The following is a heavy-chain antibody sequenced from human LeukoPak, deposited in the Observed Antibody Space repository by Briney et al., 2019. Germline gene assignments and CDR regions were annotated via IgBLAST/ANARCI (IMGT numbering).Heavy chain of an antibody. Sequence: PGGSLRLSCAASGSTFSRYDMHWVRQATEKGLEWVSGIGTAGDTHYPGSVKGRFTISRENAKNSLYLQMNSLRAGDTAVYYCARAARYYGSTGAHAFDIWGQGTMVTVS. V-gene: IGHV3-13*01. CDR1: GSTFSRYD. J-gene: IGHJ3*02. CDR3: ARAARYYGSTGAHAFDI. D-gene: IGHD3-22*01. CDR2: IGTAGDT.